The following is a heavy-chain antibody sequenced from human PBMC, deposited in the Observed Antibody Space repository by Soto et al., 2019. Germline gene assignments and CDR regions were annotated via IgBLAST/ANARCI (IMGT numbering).Heavy chain of an antibody. CDR3: TSDASRDSSARGWFDP. CDR1: GFTFRSFT. CDR2: ISSNSAYI. V-gene: IGHV3-21*01. J-gene: IGHJ5*02. Sequence: GGSLRLSCAASGFTFRSFTMNWVRQAPGKGLEWVSTISSNSAYIYYTDALRGRFTISRDNAKNSLHLQMNSLRAEDTAVYYCTSDASRDSSARGWFDPWGPGTLVTVSS. D-gene: IGHD6-13*01.